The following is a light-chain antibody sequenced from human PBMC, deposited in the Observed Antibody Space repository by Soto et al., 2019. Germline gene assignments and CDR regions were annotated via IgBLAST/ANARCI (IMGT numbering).Light chain of an antibody. V-gene: IGKV3-20*01. Sequence: EIVLTQSPGTLSLSPGERATLSCRASQSVSSSFLAWYQQKPGQAPSLLIYGASSRATAIPDRFSGSGSGKDFTLTISRLEPEDFPVYYCHQYGSSPRTFGKGTKVEIK. CDR1: QSVSSSF. CDR3: HQYGSSPRT. J-gene: IGKJ1*01. CDR2: GAS.